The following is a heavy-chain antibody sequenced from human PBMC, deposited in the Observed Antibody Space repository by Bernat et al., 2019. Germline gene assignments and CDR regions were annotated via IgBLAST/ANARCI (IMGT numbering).Heavy chain of an antibody. D-gene: IGHD5-18*01. CDR2: TYYRSKWYN. CDR3: ARVGYSYVLGIDAFDI. J-gene: IGHJ3*02. Sequence: QVQLQQSGPGLVKPSQTLSLTCAISGDSVSSNSAAWNWIRQSPSRGIEWLGRTYYRSKWYNDYAVSVKSRITINPDTSKNQCSLQLNSVTPEDTAVYYCARVGYSYVLGIDAFDIWGQGTMVTVSS. V-gene: IGHV6-1*01. CDR1: GDSVSSNSAA.